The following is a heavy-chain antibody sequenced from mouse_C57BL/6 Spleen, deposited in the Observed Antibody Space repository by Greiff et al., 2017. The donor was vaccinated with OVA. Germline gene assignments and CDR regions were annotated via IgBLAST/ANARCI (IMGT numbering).Heavy chain of an antibody. CDR1: GYTFTSYW. CDR3: ARGLLTGHYFDY. V-gene: IGHV1-53*01. Sequence: VRLQQPGTELVKPGASVKLSCKASGYTFTSYWMHWVKQRPGQGLEWIGNINPSNGGTNYNEKFKSKATLTVDKSSSTAYMQLSSLTSEDSAVYYCARGLLTGHYFDYWGQGTTLTVSS. CDR2: INPSNGGT. J-gene: IGHJ2*01. D-gene: IGHD4-1*01.